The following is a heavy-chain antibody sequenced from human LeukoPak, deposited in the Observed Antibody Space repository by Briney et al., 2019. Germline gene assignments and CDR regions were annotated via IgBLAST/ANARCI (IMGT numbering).Heavy chain of an antibody. CDR3: ARDYGRGIVVVPIEFDP. V-gene: IGHV1-2*02. J-gene: IGHJ5*02. D-gene: IGHD2-2*01. CDR1: GYTFTGYY. Sequence: ASVKVSCKASGYTFTGYYMHWVRQAPGQGFEWMGWINPNSGGTNYAQKFQGRVTMTRDTSISTAYMELSRLRSDDTAVYYCARDYGRGIVVVPIEFDPRGQGTLVTVSS. CDR2: INPNSGGT.